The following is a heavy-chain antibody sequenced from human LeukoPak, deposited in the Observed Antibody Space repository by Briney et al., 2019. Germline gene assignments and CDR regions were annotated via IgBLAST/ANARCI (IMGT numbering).Heavy chain of an antibody. Sequence: PGGSLRLSCAASGFTFSSYSMNWVRQAPGKGLEWVSSISSSSSYIYYADSVKGRFTISRDNAKNSLYLQMNSLRAEDTAVYYCAKDRPKYCTNGVCYILDYWGQGTLVTVSS. V-gene: IGHV3-21*04. CDR3: AKDRPKYCTNGVCYILDY. CDR1: GFTFSSYS. D-gene: IGHD2-8*01. J-gene: IGHJ4*02. CDR2: ISSSSSYI.